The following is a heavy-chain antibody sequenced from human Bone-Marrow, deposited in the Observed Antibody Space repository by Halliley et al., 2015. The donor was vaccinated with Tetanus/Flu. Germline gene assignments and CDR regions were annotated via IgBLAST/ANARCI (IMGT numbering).Heavy chain of an antibody. Sequence: WLAHINHDGRKTFYSDIVKGRGSISRDNVQKSAYLQMSSLRGDDTAVYFCTRLGFSGTSNYFDPWGQGTLVTVSS. D-gene: IGHD4-4*01. J-gene: IGHJ5*02. V-gene: IGHV3-7*03. CDR3: TRLGFSGTSNYFDP. CDR2: INHDGRKT.